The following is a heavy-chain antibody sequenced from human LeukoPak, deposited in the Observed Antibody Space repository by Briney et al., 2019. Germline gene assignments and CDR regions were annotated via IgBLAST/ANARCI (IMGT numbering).Heavy chain of an antibody. D-gene: IGHD3-22*01. V-gene: IGHV3-49*04. Sequence: GGSLRLSCTTSGFTFIDYAVSWVRQAPGKGLEWIGFIRNKANGGTTEYAASVKGRFTISRDDSKTIAHLQMSSLKTEDTAVYSSGWASGAFDIWGQGTMVTVSS. J-gene: IGHJ3*02. CDR1: GFTFIDYA. CDR3: GWASGAFDI. CDR2: IRNKANGGTT.